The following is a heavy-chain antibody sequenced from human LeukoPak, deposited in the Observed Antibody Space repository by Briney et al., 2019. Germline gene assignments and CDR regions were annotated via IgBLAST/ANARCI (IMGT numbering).Heavy chain of an antibody. CDR1: GGSISSGGYS. Sequence: SQTLSLTCAVSGGSISSGGYSWSWIRQPPGKGLEWIGYIYHSGSTYYNPSLKSRVTIPVDRSKNQFSLKLSSVTAADTAVYYCARQYSYGTFDYWGQGTLVTVSS. V-gene: IGHV4-30-2*01. D-gene: IGHD5-18*01. CDR3: ARQYSYGTFDY. CDR2: IYHSGST. J-gene: IGHJ4*02.